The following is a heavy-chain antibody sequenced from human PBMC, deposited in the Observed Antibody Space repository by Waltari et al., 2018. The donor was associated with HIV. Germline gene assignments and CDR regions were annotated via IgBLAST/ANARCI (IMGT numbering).Heavy chain of an antibody. V-gene: IGHV1-69*12. CDR2: IIPIFGTA. CDR3: ARANSSGRKMTLNWFDP. D-gene: IGHD3-22*01. CDR1: GGTFSSYA. Sequence: QVQLVQSGAEVKKPGSSVKVSCKASGGTFSSYAIRWVRQARGQGLEWMGGIIPIFGTANYAQKFQGRVTITADESTSTAYMELSSLRSEDTAVYYCARANSSGRKMTLNWFDPWGQGTLVTVSS. J-gene: IGHJ5*02.